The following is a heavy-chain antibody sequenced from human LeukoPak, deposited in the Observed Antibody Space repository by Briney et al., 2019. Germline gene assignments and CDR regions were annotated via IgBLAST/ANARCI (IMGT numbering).Heavy chain of an antibody. CDR1: GGSFSGYY. CDR3: AREVLHAFDI. CDR2: INHSGST. Sequence: SETLSFTCAVYGGSFSGYYWSWIRQPPGKGLEWIGEINHSGSTNYNPSLKSRVTISVDTSKNQFSLKLSSVTAADTAVYYCAREVLHAFDIWGQGTMVTVSS. J-gene: IGHJ3*02. V-gene: IGHV4-34*01.